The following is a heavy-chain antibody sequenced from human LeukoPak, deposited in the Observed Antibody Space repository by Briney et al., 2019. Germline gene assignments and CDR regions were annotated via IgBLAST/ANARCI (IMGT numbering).Heavy chain of an antibody. V-gene: IGHV3-23*01. Sequence: GGSLRLSCAASGFTFSSYAMSWVRQAPGKGLECVSAISGSGGSTYYADSVKGRFTISRDNSKNTLYLQMNSLRAEDTAVYYCAKVNGEVRGVSDYWGQGTLVTVSS. CDR2: ISGSGGST. CDR1: GFTFSSYA. CDR3: AKVNGEVRGVSDY. D-gene: IGHD3-10*01. J-gene: IGHJ4*02.